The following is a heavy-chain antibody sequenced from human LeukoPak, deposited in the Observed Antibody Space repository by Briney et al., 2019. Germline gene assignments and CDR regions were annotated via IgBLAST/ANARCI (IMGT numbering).Heavy chain of an antibody. Sequence: SETLSLTCTVSGGSINNYYWSWIRQPAGKGLEWIGRIYTRGSTNYNPSLKSRVTMSVDTSKNQFSLKLSSGTAADTAVYYCARGRYCSADICSGGDAFDIWGQGTMVSVSS. CDR1: GGSINNYY. D-gene: IGHD2-15*01. CDR3: ARGRYCSADICSGGDAFDI. V-gene: IGHV4-4*07. J-gene: IGHJ3*02. CDR2: IYTRGST.